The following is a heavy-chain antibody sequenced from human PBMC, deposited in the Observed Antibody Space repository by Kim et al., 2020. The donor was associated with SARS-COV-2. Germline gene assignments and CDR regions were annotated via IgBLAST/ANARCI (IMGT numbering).Heavy chain of an antibody. CDR1: GYTLTELS. J-gene: IGHJ5*02. CDR2: FDPEDGET. D-gene: IGHD2-21*02. CDR3: ATSSAMVVTSWFDP. V-gene: IGHV1-24*01. Sequence: ASVKVSCKVSGYTLTELSMHWVRQAPGKGLEWMGGFDPEDGETIYAQKFQGRVTMTEDTSTDTAYMELSSLRSEDTAVYYCATSSAMVVTSWFDPWGQGTRVTVSS.